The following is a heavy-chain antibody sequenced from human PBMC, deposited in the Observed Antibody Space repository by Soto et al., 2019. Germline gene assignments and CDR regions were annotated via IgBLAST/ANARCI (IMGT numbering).Heavy chain of an antibody. CDR2: AYYTGTT. V-gene: IGHV4-59*01. CDR1: GGSISSYF. D-gene: IGHD6-13*01. Sequence: SETLSLTCTVSGGSISSYFYIWVRQPPGKGLEWIGSAYYTGTTDYNPSLKSRVTISVDTSKTQFSLNLRSVTAADTAVYYCARDLAAVPRAFDYWGRGTLVTVSS. J-gene: IGHJ4*02. CDR3: ARDLAAVPRAFDY.